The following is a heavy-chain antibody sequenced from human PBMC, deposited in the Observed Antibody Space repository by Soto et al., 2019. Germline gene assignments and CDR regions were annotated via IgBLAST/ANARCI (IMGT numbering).Heavy chain of an antibody. CDR2: INPSGGST. J-gene: IGHJ6*02. CDR1: GYTFTSYY. V-gene: IGHV1-46*01. CDR3: ARVLSDYYYGMDV. Sequence: ASVKVSCKASGYTFTSYYMHWVRQAPGQGLEWMGIINPSGGSTSYAQKLQGRVTMTRDTSTSTVYMELSSLRSEDPAVYYCARVLSDYYYGMDVWGQGTTVTVSS.